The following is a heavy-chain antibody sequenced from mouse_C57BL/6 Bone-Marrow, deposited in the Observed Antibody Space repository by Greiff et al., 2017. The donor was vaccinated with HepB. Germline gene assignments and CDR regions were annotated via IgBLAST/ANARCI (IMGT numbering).Heavy chain of an antibody. J-gene: IGHJ4*01. D-gene: IGHD2-5*01. V-gene: IGHV3-6*01. CDR1: GYSITSGYY. CDR3: ARGYSNYLYYAMDY. CDR2: ISYDGSN. Sequence: EVKLMESGPGLVKPSQSLSLTCSVTGYSITSGYYWNWIRQFPGNKLEWMGYISYDGSNNYNPSLKNRISITRDTSKNQFFLKLNSVTTEDTATYYCARGYSNYLYYAMDYWGQGTSVTVSS.